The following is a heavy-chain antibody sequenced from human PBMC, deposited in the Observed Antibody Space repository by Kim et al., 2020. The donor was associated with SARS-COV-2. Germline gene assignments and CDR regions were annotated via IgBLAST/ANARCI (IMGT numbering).Heavy chain of an antibody. CDR1: GGSFSGYY. D-gene: IGHD2-21*02. Sequence: SETLSLTCAVYGGSFSGYYWSWIRQPPGKGLEWIGEINHSGSTNYNPSLKSRVTISVDTSKNQFSLKLSSVTAADTAVYYCASLYCGNSYYYYGMDVWGQGTTVTVSS. J-gene: IGHJ6*02. V-gene: IGHV4-34*01. CDR3: ASLYCGNSYYYYGMDV. CDR2: INHSGST.